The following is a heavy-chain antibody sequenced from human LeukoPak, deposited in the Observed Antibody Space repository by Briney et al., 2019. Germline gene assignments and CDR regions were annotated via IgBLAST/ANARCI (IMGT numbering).Heavy chain of an antibody. CDR1: GGSISPYY. D-gene: IGHD3-10*02. J-gene: IGHJ4*02. V-gene: IGHV4-59*01. CDR2: IYYSGNT. CDR3: ARSTGSTMFIDY. Sequence: SETLSLACTVSGGSISPYYWSWIRQPPGQGLEWLGYIYYSGNTDYNPSLKSRVAISVDTSKNQFSLKLSSVTAADTAVYYCARSTGSTMFIDYWGQGTLVTVSS.